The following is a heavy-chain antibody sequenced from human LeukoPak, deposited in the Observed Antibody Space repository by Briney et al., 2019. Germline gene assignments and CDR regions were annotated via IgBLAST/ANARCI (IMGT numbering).Heavy chain of an antibody. J-gene: IGHJ6*02. CDR1: RFTFTTSS. D-gene: IGHD4-17*01. Sequence: GGSLRLSCAASRFTFTTSSMHWVGQAPGKGLEWVALISFDGGKTSYADSVRGRFTISRDNSKNTLYLQMDSLKTEDTGVYYCARTVTYYYGMDVWGQGTTVTVSS. CDR3: ARTVTYYYGMDV. V-gene: IGHV3-30*04. CDR2: ISFDGGKT.